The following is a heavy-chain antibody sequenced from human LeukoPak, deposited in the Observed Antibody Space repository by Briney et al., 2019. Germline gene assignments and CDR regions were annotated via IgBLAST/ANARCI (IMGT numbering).Heavy chain of an antibody. V-gene: IGHV1-46*01. Sequence: GASVKVSCKASGYTFTSYYMHWMRQAPGQGLEWMGIINPSGGSTSYAQKFQGRVTMTRDMSTSTVYMELSSLRSEDTAVYYCAREGGGSGSYYNGFFDYWGQGTLVTVSS. D-gene: IGHD3-10*01. J-gene: IGHJ4*02. CDR3: AREGGGSGSYYNGFFDY. CDR1: GYTFTSYY. CDR2: INPSGGST.